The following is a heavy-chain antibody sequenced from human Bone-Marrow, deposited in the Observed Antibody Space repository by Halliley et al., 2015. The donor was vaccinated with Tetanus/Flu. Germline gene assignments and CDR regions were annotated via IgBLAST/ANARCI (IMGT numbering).Heavy chain of an antibody. V-gene: IGHV3-30*03. CDR3: ARDPATRRVFEY. D-gene: IGHD1-26*01. CDR2: IKYDGSQE. J-gene: IGHJ4*02. Sequence: SLRLSCAASGFVFRSYGMHWVRQAPGEAPEWVAHIKYDGSQEDYADSVKGRFSISRDNSLNTLFLQMNSLRPEDTAVYFCARDPATRRVFEYWGQGILVTVSS. CDR1: GFVFRSYG.